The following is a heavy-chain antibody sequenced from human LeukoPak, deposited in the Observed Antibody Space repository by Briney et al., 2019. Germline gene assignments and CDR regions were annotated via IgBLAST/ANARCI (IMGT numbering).Heavy chain of an antibody. CDR3: ARGGWVVPAAIHTPQYYYYYGMDV. V-gene: IGHV4-34*01. J-gene: IGHJ6*02. CDR1: GGSFSGYY. Sequence: KPSETLSLTCAVYGGSFSGYYWSWIRQLPGKGLEWIGEINHSGSTNYNPSLKSRVTISVDTSKNQFSLKLSSVTAADTAVYYCARGGWVVPAAIHTPQYYYYYGMDVWGQGTTVTVSS. CDR2: INHSGST. D-gene: IGHD2-2*02.